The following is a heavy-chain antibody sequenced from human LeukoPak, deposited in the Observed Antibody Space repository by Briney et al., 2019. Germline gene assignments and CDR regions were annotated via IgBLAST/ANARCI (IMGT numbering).Heavy chain of an antibody. CDR1: GGSISSGGYS. D-gene: IGHD2-8*01. V-gene: IGHV4-30-2*01. Sequence: SETLSLTSAAAGGSISSGGYSWSWIRQPPGKRLEWIGNNYHSGSTYYNPSIKSRDTISVDRSKNQFSLKLTSVAVADTAVYYCARSKRPKGVCNWFDPWGQGTLVTVSS. CDR2: NYHSGST. CDR3: ARSKRPKGVCNWFDP. J-gene: IGHJ5*02.